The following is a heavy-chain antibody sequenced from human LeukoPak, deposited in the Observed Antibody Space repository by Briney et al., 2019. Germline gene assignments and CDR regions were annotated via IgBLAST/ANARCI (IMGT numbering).Heavy chain of an antibody. CDR1: GGTFSSYA. V-gene: IGHV1-69*06. D-gene: IGHD6-19*01. CDR2: IIPLFGTA. J-gene: IGHJ6*03. Sequence: SVKVSCKASGGTFSSYAISWVRQAPGQGLEWMGGIIPLFGTANYAQKFQGRVTITADKSTSTAYMELSSLRSEDTAVYYCARGVAGTADYYYYMDVWGKGTTVTVSS. CDR3: ARGVAGTADYYYYMDV.